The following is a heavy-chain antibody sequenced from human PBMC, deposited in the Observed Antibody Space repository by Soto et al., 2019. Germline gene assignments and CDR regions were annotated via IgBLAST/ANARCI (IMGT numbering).Heavy chain of an antibody. D-gene: IGHD3-3*01. V-gene: IGHV4-34*01. CDR1: GGSFSGYY. J-gene: IGHJ4*02. CDR3: ARAYGFWSGRLLFYFDY. CDR2: INHSGST. Sequence: PSETLSLTCAVYGGSFSGYYWSWIRQPPGKGLEWIGEINHSGSTNYNPSLKSRVTISVDTSKNQFSLKLSSVTAADTAVYYCARAYGFWSGRLLFYFDYWGQGTLVTVSS.